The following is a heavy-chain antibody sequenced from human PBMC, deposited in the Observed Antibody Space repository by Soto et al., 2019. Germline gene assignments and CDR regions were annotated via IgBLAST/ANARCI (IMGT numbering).Heavy chain of an antibody. Sequence: EVQLVESGGGLVQPGGSLRLSCAASGFTFSSYWMHWVRKAPGKGLVWVSSINSDGSSTNYEDFVTGRFTISRANAENTLYLQINSLRAEDTAVYDCARGARGYYYFHYWGHGTLVTASS. CDR1: GFTFSSYW. CDR3: ARGARGYYYFHY. J-gene: IGHJ4*01. D-gene: IGHD3-10*01. CDR2: INSDGSST. V-gene: IGHV3-74*01.